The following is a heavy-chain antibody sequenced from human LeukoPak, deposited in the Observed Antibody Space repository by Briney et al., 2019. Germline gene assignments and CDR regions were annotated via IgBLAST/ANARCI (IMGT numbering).Heavy chain of an antibody. J-gene: IGHJ6*04. CDR1: GGSISSGDYY. D-gene: IGHD6-13*01. CDR2: IYYSGST. Sequence: SQTLSLTCTVSGGSISSGDYYWGWIRQPPGKGLEWIGYIYYSGSTYYNPSLKSRVTISVDTSKNQFSLKLSSVTAADTAVYYCARARSAGNIYYYGMDVWGKGTTVTVSS. CDR3: ARARSAGNIYYYGMDV. V-gene: IGHV4-30-4*01.